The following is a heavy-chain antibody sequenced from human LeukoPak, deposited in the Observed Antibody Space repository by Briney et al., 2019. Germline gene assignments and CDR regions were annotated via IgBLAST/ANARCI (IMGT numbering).Heavy chain of an antibody. CDR2: IYYSGST. J-gene: IGHJ4*02. Sequence: SETLSLTCTVSGGSISSYYWSWIRQPPGKGLEWIGYIYYSGSTNYNPSLKSRVTISVDTSKNQFSLKLSSVTAADTAAYYCAREAYCGGDCYSGRGDWGQGTLVTVSS. CDR3: AREAYCGGDCYSGRGD. V-gene: IGHV4-59*12. D-gene: IGHD2-21*02. CDR1: GGSISSYY.